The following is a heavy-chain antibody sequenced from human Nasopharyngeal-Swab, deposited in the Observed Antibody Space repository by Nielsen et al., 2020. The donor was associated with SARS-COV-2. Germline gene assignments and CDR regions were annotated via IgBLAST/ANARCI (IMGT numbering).Heavy chain of an antibody. CDR2: IYYSGST. CDR3: ARSSSGWYDY. V-gene: IGHV4-59*01. CDR1: GGSISSYY. Sequence: GSLRLSCTVSGGSISSYYWSWIRQPPGKGLEWIGYIYYSGSTNYNPSLKSRVTISVDTSKNQFSLKLSSVTAADTAVYYCARSSSGWYDYWGQGTLVTVSS. D-gene: IGHD6-19*01. J-gene: IGHJ4*02.